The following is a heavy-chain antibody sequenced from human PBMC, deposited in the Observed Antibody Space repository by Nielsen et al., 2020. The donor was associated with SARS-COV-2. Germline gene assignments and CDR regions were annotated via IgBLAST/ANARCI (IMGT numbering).Heavy chain of an antibody. CDR2: ISGSGGST. CDR3: ARDDYGSGGFDY. CDR1: GFTFSNYA. V-gene: IGHV3-23*01. J-gene: IGHJ4*02. D-gene: IGHD3-10*01. Sequence: GESLKISCAASGFTFSNYAMSWVRQAPGKGLEWVSAISGSGGSTYYADSVKGRFTISRDNSKNTLYLQMNSLRAEDTAVYYCARDDYGSGGFDYWGQGTLVTVSS.